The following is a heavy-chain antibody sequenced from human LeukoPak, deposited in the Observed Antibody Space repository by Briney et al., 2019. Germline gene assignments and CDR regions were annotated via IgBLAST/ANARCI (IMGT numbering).Heavy chain of an antibody. CDR3: AGLVGRYSSGLYYYYFDY. CDR2: MYLSGTT. V-gene: IGHV4-4*02. Sequence: PSETLSLTCTVSGDSINSLDLWSWVRQPPGQGLEWIGEMYLSGTTHSNPSVKSRVTISIDKSKNQFFLNLSSMTAADTAVYYCAGLVGRYSSGLYYYYFDYWGQGTLVTVSS. J-gene: IGHJ4*02. CDR1: GDSINSLDL. D-gene: IGHD3-22*01.